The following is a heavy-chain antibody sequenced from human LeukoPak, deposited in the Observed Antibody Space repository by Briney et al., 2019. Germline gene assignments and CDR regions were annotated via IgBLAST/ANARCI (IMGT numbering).Heavy chain of an antibody. J-gene: IGHJ3*02. CDR2: FDPEDGEA. Sequence: ASVKVSCKVSGYALTELSMHWVRQAPGKGLEWMGGFDPEDGEAIYAQKFQGRVTLTEDTSTDTAYMELSSLRSEDTAVYYCAMTVPAALPDAFDIWGQGTMVTVSS. D-gene: IGHD2-2*01. V-gene: IGHV1-24*01. CDR1: GYALTELS. CDR3: AMTVPAALPDAFDI.